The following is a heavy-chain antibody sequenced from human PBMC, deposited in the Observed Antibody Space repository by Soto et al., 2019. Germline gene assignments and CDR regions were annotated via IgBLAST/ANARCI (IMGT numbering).Heavy chain of an antibody. J-gene: IGHJ6*02. CDR2: ISYSGST. V-gene: IGHV4-59*08. CDR3: ARHGIGGSGSHYDYYYYGLDV. CDR1: GGSIRRYY. D-gene: IGHD3-10*01. Sequence: SETLSLTCTVSGGSIRRYYWSWIRQPPGKGLEWIGYISYSGSTNYNPSLKSRVTISVDTSKNQFSLKLSSVTAADTAVYYCARHGIGGSGSHYDYYYYGLDVWGQGTTVTVSS.